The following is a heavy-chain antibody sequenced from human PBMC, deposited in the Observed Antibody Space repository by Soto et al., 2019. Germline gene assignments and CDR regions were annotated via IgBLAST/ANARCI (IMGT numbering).Heavy chain of an antibody. CDR1: GGSIISSSYY. J-gene: IGHJ5*02. CDR3: ARHAAHYNWFDP. V-gene: IGHV4-39*01. CDR2: IYYSGST. Sequence: SETLSLTCTVSGGSIISSSYYWVWIRQPPGKGLEWIGSIYYSGSTYYNPSLKSRVTISVDTSKNQFSLKLSSVTAADTAVYYCARHAAHYNWFDPWGQGTLVTVSS.